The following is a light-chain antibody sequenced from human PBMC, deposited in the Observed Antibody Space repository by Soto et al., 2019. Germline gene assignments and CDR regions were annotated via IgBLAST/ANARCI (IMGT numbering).Light chain of an antibody. CDR1: HSVSSN. CDR3: QQYNKWPLFT. J-gene: IGKJ3*01. CDR2: GAS. Sequence: EIVLTQSPATLSVSPGERATLSCRASHSVSSNVAWYQQRPGQAPRLLIYGASTRATGIPVRFSGSGSGTEFTLTISSLQSEDFAVYYCQQYNKWPLFTFGPGTRVDFK. V-gene: IGKV3-15*01.